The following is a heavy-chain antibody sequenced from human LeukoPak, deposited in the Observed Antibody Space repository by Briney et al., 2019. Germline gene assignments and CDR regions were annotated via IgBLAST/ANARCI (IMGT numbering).Heavy chain of an antibody. CDR2: IYTAGDT. D-gene: IGHD3-22*01. CDR3: ARSGSGYDFEY. J-gene: IGHJ4*02. Sequence: SETLSLTCTVSGGSISSYYWSWIRQPAGKELEWIGRIYTAGDTVHNPSLKSRVTLSVDTSKNQFSLNLSSMTAADTAVYYCARSGSGYDFEYWGQGTLVTVSS. V-gene: IGHV4-4*07. CDR1: GGSISSYY.